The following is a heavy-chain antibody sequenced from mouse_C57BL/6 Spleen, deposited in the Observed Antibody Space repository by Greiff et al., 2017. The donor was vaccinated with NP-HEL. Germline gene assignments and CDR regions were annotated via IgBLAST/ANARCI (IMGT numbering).Heavy chain of an antibody. J-gene: IGHJ3*01. V-gene: IGHV1-64*01. CDR3: ACSNYDAY. Sequence: QVQLQQPGAELVKPGASVKLSCKASGYTFTSYWMHWVKQKPGQGLAWIGMINPNSGSTNYNEKFKSKATLTVDKSSSTAYMQLSSLTSEDSAVYYCACSNYDAYWGQGTLVTVSA. CDR2: INPNSGST. CDR1: GYTFTSYW. D-gene: IGHD2-5*01.